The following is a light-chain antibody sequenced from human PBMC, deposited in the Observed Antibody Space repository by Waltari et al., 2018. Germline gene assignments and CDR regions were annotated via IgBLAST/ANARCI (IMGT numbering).Light chain of an antibody. CDR3: QQSYSVPFT. Sequence: DISMAQSPSPLSASLGDRVTVSCRASFNIMTYLNWYQHKPGSAPKLLISSASKLQGGVPSRFSGSGSGTDFTLTISGLQPVDFATYYCQQSYSVPFTFGPGTSVDLK. CDR1: FNIMTY. V-gene: IGKV1-39*01. J-gene: IGKJ3*01. CDR2: SAS.